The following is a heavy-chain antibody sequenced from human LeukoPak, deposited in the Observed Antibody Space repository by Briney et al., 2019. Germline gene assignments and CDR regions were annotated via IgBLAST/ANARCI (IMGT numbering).Heavy chain of an antibody. Sequence: GGSLRLSCAASGFTFSSYSMNWVRQAPGKGLEWVSAISGSGGSTYYADSAKGRFTISRDNSKNTLYLQMDSLRAEDTAVYYCAKDSRSGWYGVGDYWGQGTLVTVSS. V-gene: IGHV3-23*01. J-gene: IGHJ4*02. CDR3: AKDSRSGWYGVGDY. D-gene: IGHD6-19*01. CDR2: ISGSGGST. CDR1: GFTFSSYS.